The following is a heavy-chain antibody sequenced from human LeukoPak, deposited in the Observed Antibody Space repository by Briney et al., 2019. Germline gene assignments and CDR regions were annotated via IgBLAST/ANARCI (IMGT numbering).Heavy chain of an antibody. J-gene: IGHJ4*02. V-gene: IGHV3-30*02. D-gene: IGHD6-19*01. CDR2: IRYDGSNK. CDR1: GFTFSSYG. CDR3: AKDPIWLSSGWYSPLGY. Sequence: GGSLRLSCAASGFTFSSYGMHWVRQAPGRGLEWVAFIRYDGSNKYYADSVKGRFTISRDNSKNTLYLQMNSLRAEDTAVYYCAKDPIWLSSGWYSPLGYWGQGTLVTVSS.